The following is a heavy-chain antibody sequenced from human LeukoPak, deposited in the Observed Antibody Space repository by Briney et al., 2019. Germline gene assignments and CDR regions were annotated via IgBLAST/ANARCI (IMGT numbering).Heavy chain of an antibody. J-gene: IGHJ6*04. CDR1: GFTFSSYA. CDR2: ISGSGGST. Sequence: QTGGSLRLSCAASGFTFSSYAMSWVRQAPGKGLEWVSAISGSGGSTYYADSEKGRFTISRDNSKNTLYLQMNGLRAEDTAVYYCANSVTMVRGVIKRHYYYGMDVWGKGTTVTVSS. CDR3: ANSVTMVRGVIKRHYYYGMDV. D-gene: IGHD3-10*01. V-gene: IGHV3-23*01.